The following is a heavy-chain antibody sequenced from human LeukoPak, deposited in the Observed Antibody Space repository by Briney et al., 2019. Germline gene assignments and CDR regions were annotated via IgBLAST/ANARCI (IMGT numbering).Heavy chain of an antibody. CDR3: ARAGAYRYGGGDAFDI. V-gene: IGHV1-46*01. CDR2: INPSGTT. J-gene: IGHJ3*02. D-gene: IGHD5-18*01. CDR1: GYTFTSYY. Sequence: ASVTVSCKASGYTFTSYYLHWLRQAAGQGLEWMGVINPSGTTGYAQKIQGRVTMTRNTSTSTVYLEVRSMRSEDTAVYYCARAGAYRYGGGDAFDIWGQGTMVTVSS.